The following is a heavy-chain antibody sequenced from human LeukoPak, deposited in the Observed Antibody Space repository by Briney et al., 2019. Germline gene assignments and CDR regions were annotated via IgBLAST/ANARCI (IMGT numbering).Heavy chain of an antibody. CDR3: ARLLDTQGYYFDY. CDR1: GYSISSGYY. J-gene: IGHJ4*02. V-gene: IGHV4-38-2*01. Sequence: NPSETLSLTCAVSGYSISSGYYWGWIRQPPGKGLEWIGSIYHSGSTYYNPSLKSRVTKSVDTSKNQFSLKLSSVAAADTAVYYCARLLDTQGYYFDYWGQGTLVTVSS. CDR2: IYHSGST.